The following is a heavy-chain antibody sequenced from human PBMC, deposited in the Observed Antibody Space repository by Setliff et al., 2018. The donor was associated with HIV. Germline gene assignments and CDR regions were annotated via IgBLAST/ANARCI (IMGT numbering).Heavy chain of an antibody. D-gene: IGHD3-22*01. CDR1: GDFFSSDYY. Sequence: PSETLSLTCTVSGDFFSSDYYWGWIRQSPGKGLEWIGSFYETGYTYYNPSLKSRVAISVDTSKSQFSLKMTSVTAADTAVYYCASRDTSRYFDDYWGQGTLVTVSS. CDR3: ASRDTSRYFDDY. CDR2: FYETGYT. J-gene: IGHJ4*02. V-gene: IGHV4-38-2*02.